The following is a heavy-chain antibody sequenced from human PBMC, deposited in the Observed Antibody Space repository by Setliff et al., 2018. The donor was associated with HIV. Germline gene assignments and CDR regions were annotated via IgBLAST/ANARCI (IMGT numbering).Heavy chain of an antibody. Sequence: SETLSLTCVVSGYSISSGYYWAWIRQPPGKGLEWIGSIYHTGDTYYNPSLKSRVTMSVDTSQNRFSLNLRSVTAADTAVYHCARRNSGWYDAFDIWGQGTMVTVSS. V-gene: IGHV4-38-2*01. CDR1: GYSISSGYY. J-gene: IGHJ3*02. CDR3: ARRNSGWYDAFDI. CDR2: IYHTGDT. D-gene: IGHD6-19*01.